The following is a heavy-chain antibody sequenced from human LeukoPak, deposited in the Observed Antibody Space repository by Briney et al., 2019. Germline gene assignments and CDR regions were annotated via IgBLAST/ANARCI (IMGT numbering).Heavy chain of an antibody. Sequence: GGSLRLSCAASGFTFISYSMNWVRQAPGKGLEWVSSISSTSSSYIYYADSVKGRFTISRDNAKNSLYLQMNSLRAEDTAVYYCARGWLQSGFDSWGQGTLVTVSS. J-gene: IGHJ4*02. V-gene: IGHV3-21*01. CDR1: GFTFISYS. D-gene: IGHD5-24*01. CDR2: ISSTSSSYI. CDR3: ARGWLQSGFDS.